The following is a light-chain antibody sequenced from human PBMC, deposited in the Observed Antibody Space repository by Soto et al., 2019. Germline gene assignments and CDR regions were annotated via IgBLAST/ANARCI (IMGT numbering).Light chain of an antibody. CDR3: QKYNSAPWMYT. Sequence: DIQMTQSPSSLSASVGDRVTITCRASQGISNYLAWYQQKPGKVPKVLIYAASTLQSGVPSRFSGSGSGTEFTLTISSLQPEDVATYDCQKYNSAPWMYTFGQGTKLEIK. J-gene: IGKJ2*01. CDR2: AAS. CDR1: QGISNY. V-gene: IGKV1-27*01.